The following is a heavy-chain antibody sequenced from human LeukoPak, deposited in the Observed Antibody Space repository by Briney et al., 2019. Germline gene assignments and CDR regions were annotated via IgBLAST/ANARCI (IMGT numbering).Heavy chain of an antibody. CDR1: GFTFKTFV. CDR2: ISTSGLST. J-gene: IGHJ4*02. CDR3: AKDVNTAWTTVTPFDH. Sequence: PGGSLRLSCVVSGFTFKTFVMGWVRQAPGKGLEWVSSISTSGLSTYYADAVQGRFTVSRDNSRDTLYLQMDSLRDDDTAIYYCAKDVNTAWTTVTPFDHWGQGILVTVSS. V-gene: IGHV3-23*01. D-gene: IGHD4-17*01.